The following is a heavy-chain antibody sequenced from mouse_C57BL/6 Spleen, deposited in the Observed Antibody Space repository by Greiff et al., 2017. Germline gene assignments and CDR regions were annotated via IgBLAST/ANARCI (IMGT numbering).Heavy chain of an antibody. CDR3: ARELLRYFDY. D-gene: IGHD1-1*01. V-gene: IGHV1-59*01. CDR2: IDPSDSYT. Sequence: VQLQQPGAELVRPGPSVKLSCKASGYTFTSYWMHWVKQRPGQGLEWIGVIDPSDSYTNYNQKFKGKATLTVDTSSSTAYMQRSSLTSEDSAVYYCARELLRYFDYWGQGTTLTVSS. J-gene: IGHJ2*01. CDR1: GYTFTSYW.